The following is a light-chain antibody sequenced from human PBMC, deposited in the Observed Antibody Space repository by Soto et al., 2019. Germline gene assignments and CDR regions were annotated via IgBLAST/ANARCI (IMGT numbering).Light chain of an antibody. V-gene: IGLV2-23*02. Sequence: QSVLTQPASAVGSPGQSSTISCTGTSSDVGSCNCVSWYQQHPGKAPTLMIYEVNKRPSGVSNRFSGSKSGNTDSLTISGLQAEDEAAYYCCSSVGSPNWVFGGGTKLTFL. CDR2: EVN. J-gene: IGLJ3*02. CDR1: SSDVGSCNC. CDR3: CSSVGSPNWV.